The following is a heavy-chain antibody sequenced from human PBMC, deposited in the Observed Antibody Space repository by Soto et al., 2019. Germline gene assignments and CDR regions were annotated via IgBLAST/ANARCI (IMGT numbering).Heavy chain of an antibody. CDR3: ARESGDWPLNWFDP. J-gene: IGHJ5*02. Sequence: PGGSLSLSCAASGFNFRNHWMHWVRPRPAEGLVWVSRITSDGKSKAYAESVKGRFAISRDNAKNTLYLQMNGLTAEDTAVYYCARESGDWPLNWFDPWGQGTLVTVSS. CDR1: GFNFRNHW. V-gene: IGHV3-74*01. CDR2: ITSDGKSK. D-gene: IGHD2-21*02.